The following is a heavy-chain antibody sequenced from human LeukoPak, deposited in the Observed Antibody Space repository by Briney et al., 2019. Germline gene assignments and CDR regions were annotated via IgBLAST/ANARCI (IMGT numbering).Heavy chain of an antibody. J-gene: IGHJ6*02. Sequence: ASVKVSCKASGYTFTSYDFNWVRQATGQRPEWMGWMSPNSGDTGYAQKFQDRVTMTRNTSISTAYMELSSLRSDDTAVYYCARDLGDYGDYVGSMDVWGQGTTVTVSS. CDR1: GYTFTSYD. CDR2: MSPNSGDT. V-gene: IGHV1-8*01. D-gene: IGHD4-17*01. CDR3: ARDLGDYGDYVGSMDV.